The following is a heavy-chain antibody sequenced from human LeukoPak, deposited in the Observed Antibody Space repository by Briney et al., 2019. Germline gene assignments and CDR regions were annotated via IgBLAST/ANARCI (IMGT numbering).Heavy chain of an antibody. J-gene: IGHJ5*02. D-gene: IGHD2-2*01. V-gene: IGHV4-4*09. CDR3: ARQRYCSSTSCFGGWFDP. CDR1: GGSISSYY. CDR2: IYTSGST. Sequence: PSETLSLTCTVSGGSISSYYWSWIRQPPGKGLEWIGYIYTSGSTNYNPSLKSRVTISVDTSKTQFSLKLSSVTAADTAVHYCARQRYCSSTSCFGGWFDPWGQGTLVTVSS.